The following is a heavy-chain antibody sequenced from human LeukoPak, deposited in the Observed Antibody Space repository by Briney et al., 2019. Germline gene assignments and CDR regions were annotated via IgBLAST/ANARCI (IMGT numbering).Heavy chain of an antibody. D-gene: IGHD1-26*01. V-gene: IGHV3-23*01. CDR1: GFTFSNYA. CDR3: AKDRVGRASDLDY. J-gene: IGHJ4*02. Sequence: GGSLRLSCAASGFTFSNYAMSWVRQAPGKGLEWVSDISGSGGSPYYADSVKGRFTISRDNSKNTLYLQMNSLRVEDTAVYYCAKDRVGRASDLDYWGQGTLVTVSS. CDR2: ISGSGGSP.